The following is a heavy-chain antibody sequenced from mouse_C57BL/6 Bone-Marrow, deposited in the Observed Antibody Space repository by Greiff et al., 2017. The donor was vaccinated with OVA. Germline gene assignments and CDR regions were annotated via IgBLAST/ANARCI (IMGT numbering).Heavy chain of an antibody. J-gene: IGHJ2*01. V-gene: IGHV5-6*01. CDR3: ARQGETGTCLYYFDY. CDR2: ISSGGSYT. Sequence: EVKLMESGGDLVKPGGSLKLSCAASGFTFSSYGMSWVRQTPDKRLEWVATISSGGSYTYYPDSVKGRFTIARDNAKNTLYLQMSSLKSEDTAMYYSARQGETGTCLYYFDYWGQGTTLTVSS. CDR1: GFTFSSYG. D-gene: IGHD4-1*01.